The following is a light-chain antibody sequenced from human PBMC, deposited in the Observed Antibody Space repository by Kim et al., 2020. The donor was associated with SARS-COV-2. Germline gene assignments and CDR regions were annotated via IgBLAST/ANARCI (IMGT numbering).Light chain of an antibody. CDR2: EDS. CDR3: QAWDSDTEV. J-gene: IGLJ3*02. V-gene: IGLV3-1*01. CDR1: KLGDKY. Sequence: SYELTQPPSVSVPPGQTASITCSGDKLGDKYASWYQQKPGQSPVLVLYEDSKRPSGIPERFSGSNSGNTATLTISGTQTSDEADYYCQAWDSDTEVFGGGTKVTVL.